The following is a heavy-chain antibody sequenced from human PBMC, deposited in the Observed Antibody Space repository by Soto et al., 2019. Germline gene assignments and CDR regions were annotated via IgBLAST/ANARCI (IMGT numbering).Heavy chain of an antibody. D-gene: IGHD2-2*01. J-gene: IGHJ6*02. Sequence: PGESLKISCKGSGYSFTSYWISWVRQMPGKGLEWMGRIDPSDSYTNYSPSFQGHVTISADKSISTAYLQWSSLKASDTAMYYCARLPIVVVPADVYYYYGLDVWGQGTTVTVSS. V-gene: IGHV5-10-1*01. CDR2: IDPSDSYT. CDR3: ARLPIVVVPADVYYYYGLDV. CDR1: GYSFTSYW.